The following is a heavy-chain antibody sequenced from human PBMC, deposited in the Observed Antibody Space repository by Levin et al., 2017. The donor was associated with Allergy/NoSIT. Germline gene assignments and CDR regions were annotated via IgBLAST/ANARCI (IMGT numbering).Heavy chain of an antibody. V-gene: IGHV3-23*01. D-gene: IGHD5-24*01. CDR2: ISGSGGST. J-gene: IGHJ4*02. Sequence: LSLTCAASGFTFSSYAMSWVRQAPGKGLEWVSAISGSGGSTYYADSVKGRFTISRDNSKNTLYLQMNSLRAEDTAVYYCAKVRTHGYNPKYYFDYWGQGTLVTVSS. CDR3: AKVRTHGYNPKYYFDY. CDR1: GFTFSSYA.